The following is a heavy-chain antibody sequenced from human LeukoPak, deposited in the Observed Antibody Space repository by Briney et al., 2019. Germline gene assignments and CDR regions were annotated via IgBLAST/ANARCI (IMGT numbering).Heavy chain of an antibody. CDR2: IYYSGST. D-gene: IGHD2-8*02. V-gene: IGHV4-59*01. CDR1: GGSISSYY. Sequence: SETLSLTCTVSGGSISSYYWSWIRQPPGKGLEWIGYIYYSGSTNYNPSLKSRVTISVDTSKNQFSLKLSSVTAADTAVYYCARARWGIFDYWGQGTLVTVPS. J-gene: IGHJ4*02. CDR3: ARARWGIFDY.